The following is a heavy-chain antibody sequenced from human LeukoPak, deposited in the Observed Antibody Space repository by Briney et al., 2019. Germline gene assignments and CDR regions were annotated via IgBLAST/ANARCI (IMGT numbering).Heavy chain of an antibody. CDR3: ASGYCSGGSCYSGAFDI. V-gene: IGHV3-74*01. J-gene: IGHJ3*02. CDR2: INSDGSST. D-gene: IGHD2-15*01. Sequence: GGCLRLSYAASAFTFTSYWMHWVREARGKGLVWVSRINSDGSSTSYTDSVKGRFTISRDNAKNTLFLQMNSLRAEDTAVYYCASGYCSGGSCYSGAFDIWGQGTMVTVSS. CDR1: AFTFTSYW.